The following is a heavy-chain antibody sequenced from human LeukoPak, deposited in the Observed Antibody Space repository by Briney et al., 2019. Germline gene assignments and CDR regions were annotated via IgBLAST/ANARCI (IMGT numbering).Heavy chain of an antibody. D-gene: IGHD6-6*01. CDR2: ISYDGSNK. CDR3: AKDTIMGSSSAYFDY. V-gene: IGHV3-30*18. J-gene: IGHJ4*02. CDR1: GFTFSSYS. Sequence: PGGSLRLSCAASGFTFSSYSMNWVRQAPGKGLEWVAIISYDGSNKYYAGSVKGRFTISRDNSKNTLYLQMNSLRAEDTAVYYCAKDTIMGSSSAYFDYWGQGTLVTVSS.